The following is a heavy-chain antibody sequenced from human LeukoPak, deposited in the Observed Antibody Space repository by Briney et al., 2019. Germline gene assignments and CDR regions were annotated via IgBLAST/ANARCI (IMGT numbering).Heavy chain of an antibody. CDR2: ISYDGSNK. J-gene: IGHJ4*02. CDR1: GFTFSSYA. Sequence: GGSLRLSCAASGFTFSSYAMHWVRQAPGKGLEWVAVISYDGSNKYYADSVKGRFTISRDNSKNTLYLQMNSLRAEDAAVYYCARVSSSGWYDLDYWGQGTLVTVSS. CDR3: ARVSSSGWYDLDY. D-gene: IGHD6-19*01. V-gene: IGHV3-30-3*01.